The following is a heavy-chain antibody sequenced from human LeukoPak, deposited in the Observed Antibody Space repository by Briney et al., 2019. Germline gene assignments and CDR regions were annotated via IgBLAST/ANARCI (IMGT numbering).Heavy chain of an antibody. J-gene: IGHJ4*02. CDR3: ARHQYYYDSSGYDY. CDR1: GYSFTSYW. Sequence: GESPKISCKGSGYSFTSYWISWVRQMPGKGLEWMGRIDPSDSYTNYSPSFQGHVTISADKSISTAYLQWSSLKASDTAMYYCARHQYYYDSSGYDYWGQGTLVTVSS. D-gene: IGHD3-22*01. CDR2: IDPSDSYT. V-gene: IGHV5-10-1*01.